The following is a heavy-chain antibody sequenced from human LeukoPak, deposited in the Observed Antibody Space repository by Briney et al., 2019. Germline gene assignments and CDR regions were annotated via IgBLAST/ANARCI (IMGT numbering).Heavy chain of an antibody. Sequence: PGGSLRLSCEVSGVIVTSSYMSWVRQAPGKGLEWVSVIYAGGDTYYADSVKGRCTVSRDTSKNTLYFQMNNLRAEDTAVYYCARGNTGYNSNWGRDFDCWGQGTLVTVSS. CDR2: IYAGGDT. D-gene: IGHD4-11*01. CDR1: GVIVTSSY. V-gene: IGHV3-66*01. CDR3: ARGNTGYNSNWGRDFDC. J-gene: IGHJ4*02.